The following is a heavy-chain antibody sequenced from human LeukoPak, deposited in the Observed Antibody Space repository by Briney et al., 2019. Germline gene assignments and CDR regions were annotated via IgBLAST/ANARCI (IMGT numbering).Heavy chain of an antibody. Sequence: PSETLSLTCTVSGGSISGYYWSWIRQPPGKGLEWIGYIYYSGSTNYNPSLKSRVTISVDTSKNQFSLKLSSVTAADTAVYYCASTSLDYDILTGYYSWFDPWGQGTLVTVSS. D-gene: IGHD3-9*01. V-gene: IGHV4-59*01. CDR1: GGSISGYY. CDR2: IYYSGST. J-gene: IGHJ5*02. CDR3: ASTSLDYDILTGYYSWFDP.